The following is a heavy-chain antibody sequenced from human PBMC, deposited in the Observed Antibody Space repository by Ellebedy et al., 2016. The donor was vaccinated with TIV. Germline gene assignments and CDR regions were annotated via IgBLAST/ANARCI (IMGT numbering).Heavy chain of an antibody. Sequence: MPGGSLRLSCAASGFAFSTYSMNWVRQPPGKGLEWIGDIYHSGSTNYSPSLKRRVTISVDKSRNQFSLKLTSVTAADTAVYYCARGYCSGGSCGYFDYWGQGTLVTVSS. CDR2: IYHSGST. J-gene: IGHJ4*02. V-gene: IGHV4-4*02. CDR3: ARGYCSGGSCGYFDY. D-gene: IGHD2-15*01. CDR1: GFAFSTYS.